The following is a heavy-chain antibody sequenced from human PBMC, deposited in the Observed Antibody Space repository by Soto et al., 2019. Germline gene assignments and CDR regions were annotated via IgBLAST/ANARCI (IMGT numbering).Heavy chain of an antibody. J-gene: IGHJ4*02. CDR3: ARVTHYYDSSGYYYSPSIFDY. CDR1: GGSISSGGYY. Sequence: SETLSLTCTVSGGSISSGGYYWSWIRQPPGKGLEWIGYIYYSGSTNYNPSLKSRVTISVDTSKNQFSLKLSSVTAADTAVYYCARVTHYYDSSGYYYSPSIFDYWGQGTLVTVSS. CDR2: IYYSGST. D-gene: IGHD3-22*01. V-gene: IGHV4-61*08.